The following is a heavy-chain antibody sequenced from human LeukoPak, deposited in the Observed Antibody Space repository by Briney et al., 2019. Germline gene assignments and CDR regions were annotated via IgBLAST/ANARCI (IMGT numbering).Heavy chain of an antibody. J-gene: IGHJ4*02. Sequence: AGGSLRLSCAASGFTFNSYSMNWVRQAPGKGLEWVSSISSSSNYIYYADSVRGRFTISRDNGKNSLYLQMNSLRAEDTAVYYCTRAAWDYWGQGTLVTVSS. CDR2: ISSSSNYI. CDR3: TRAAWDY. CDR1: GFTFNSYS. V-gene: IGHV3-21*01.